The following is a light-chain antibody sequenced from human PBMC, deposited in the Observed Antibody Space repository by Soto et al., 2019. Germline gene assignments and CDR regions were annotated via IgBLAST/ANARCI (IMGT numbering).Light chain of an antibody. J-gene: IGLJ2*01. Sequence: QLVLTQPPSASGTPGQRVTISCSGSRSNIGSNTVNWYQQVRGTAPKVLIYSNNQRPSGVPDRFSGSKSGSSGSLAIRGLQSEDEADYYCAAWDDRLSAVVFGGGTKLTVL. CDR2: SNN. CDR3: AAWDDRLSAVV. CDR1: RSNIGSNT. V-gene: IGLV1-44*01.